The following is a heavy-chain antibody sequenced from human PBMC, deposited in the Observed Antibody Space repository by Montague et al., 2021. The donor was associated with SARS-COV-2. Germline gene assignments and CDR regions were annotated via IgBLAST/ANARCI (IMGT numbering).Heavy chain of an antibody. V-gene: IGHV4-39*07. CDR3: ARGYGSSTSCPNWFDP. CDR2: IYYSGST. Sequence: SETLSLTCTVSGGSISSSSYYWGWIRQPPGKGLDWIGSIYYSGSTYYNPSLKIRVTIAVDKSKNQFSLKLITVTDADTAVYSCARGYGSSTSCPNWFDPWGQGTLVTVSS. D-gene: IGHD2-2*01. J-gene: IGHJ5*02. CDR1: GGSISSSSYY.